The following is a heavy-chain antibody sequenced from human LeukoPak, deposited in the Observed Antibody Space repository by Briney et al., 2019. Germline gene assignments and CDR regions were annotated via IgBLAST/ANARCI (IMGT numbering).Heavy chain of an antibody. D-gene: IGHD2-2*01. Sequence: PGGSLRLSCAASGFTFDDYAMHWVRQAPGKGLEWVSGISWNSGSTGYAASVKGRFTISRDNAKNSLHLQMNSLRADDTALYYCAKDRGYCSSTSCSDGMDVWGQGTTATVSS. V-gene: IGHV3-9*01. J-gene: IGHJ6*02. CDR1: GFTFDDYA. CDR2: ISWNSGST. CDR3: AKDRGYCSSTSCSDGMDV.